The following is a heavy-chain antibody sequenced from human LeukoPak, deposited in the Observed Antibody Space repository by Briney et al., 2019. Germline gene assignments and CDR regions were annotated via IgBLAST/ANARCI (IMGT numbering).Heavy chain of an antibody. Sequence: ASVKVSCKASGYTFTGYYMHWVRQAPGQGLEWMGWINPNSGGTNYVQKFRGRVTMTRDTSISTAYMELSRLRSDDTAVYYCARVRSHFEGRKDAFDIWGQGTMVTVSS. CDR1: GYTFTGYY. CDR2: INPNSGGT. D-gene: IGHD1-14*01. J-gene: IGHJ3*02. V-gene: IGHV1-2*02. CDR3: ARVRSHFEGRKDAFDI.